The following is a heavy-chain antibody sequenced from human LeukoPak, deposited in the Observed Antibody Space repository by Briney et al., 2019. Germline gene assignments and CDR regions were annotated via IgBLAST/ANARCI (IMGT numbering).Heavy chain of an antibody. CDR3: ARGGSYTPY. Sequence: SETLSLTCTVSGGSIRSYYWSWIRQPPGKGLEWIGYIDYSGSPNYKPSLKSRVTISVDTSKNQLSLKVSSVTAADTAVYYCARGGSYTPYWGQGTLVTVSS. D-gene: IGHD1-26*01. J-gene: IGHJ4*02. V-gene: IGHV4-59*08. CDR2: IDYSGSP. CDR1: GGSIRSYY.